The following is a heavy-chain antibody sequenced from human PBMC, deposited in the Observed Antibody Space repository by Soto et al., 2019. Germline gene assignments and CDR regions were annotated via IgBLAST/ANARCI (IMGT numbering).Heavy chain of an antibody. D-gene: IGHD2-2*01. CDR3: AINSRYCSSTSCYAD. J-gene: IGHJ4*02. CDR1: GFTFSSYA. V-gene: IGHV3-23*01. CDR2: ISTSGDST. Sequence: PGGSLRLSCAASGFTFSSYAMSWVRQAPGKGLEWVSGISTSGDSTYYADSVKGRFTISRDNSKDTLYLQMNSLRAGDTAVYYCAINSRYCSSTSCYADWGQGTLVTVS.